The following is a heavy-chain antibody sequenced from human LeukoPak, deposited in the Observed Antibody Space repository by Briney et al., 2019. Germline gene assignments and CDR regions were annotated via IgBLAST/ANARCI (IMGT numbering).Heavy chain of an antibody. Sequence: ATVKVSCKASGGTFSSYAISWVRQAPGQGLEWMGRIIPIFGTANYAQKFQGRVTITTDESTSTAYMELSSLRPEDTAVYYCARDRGSYDMDYWGQGTLVTVSS. V-gene: IGHV1-69*05. D-gene: IGHD1-26*01. J-gene: IGHJ4*02. CDR3: ARDRGSYDMDY. CDR1: GGTFSSYA. CDR2: IIPIFGTA.